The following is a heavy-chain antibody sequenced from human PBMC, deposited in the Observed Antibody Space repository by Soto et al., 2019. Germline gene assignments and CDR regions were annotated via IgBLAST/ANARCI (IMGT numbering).Heavy chain of an antibody. CDR3: ASGFSTSDFDY. CDR1: GGSVSSGSYY. J-gene: IGHJ4*02. D-gene: IGHD3-10*01. CDR2: IYYSGST. V-gene: IGHV4-61*01. Sequence: KSSETLSLTCTVSGGSVSSGSYYWSWIRQPPGKGLEWIGYIYYSGSTNYNPSLKSRVTISVDTSKNQFSLKLSSVTAADTAVYYCASGFSTSDFDYWGQGTLVTVSS.